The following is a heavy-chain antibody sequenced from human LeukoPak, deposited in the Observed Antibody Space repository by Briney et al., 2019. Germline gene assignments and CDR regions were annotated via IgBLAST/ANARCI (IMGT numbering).Heavy chain of an antibody. J-gene: IGHJ5*02. CDR1: GFTFSSYS. D-gene: IGHD6-13*01. V-gene: IGHV3-21*01. Sequence: GGSLRLSCAASGFTFSSYSMNWVRQAPGKGLEWVSSISSSSSYIYYADSVKGRFTISRDNAKNSLYLQTNSLRAEDTAVYYCAREAVVSDPYSSSWYSWFDPWGQGTLVTVSS. CDR3: AREAVVSDPYSSSWYSWFDP. CDR2: ISSSSSYI.